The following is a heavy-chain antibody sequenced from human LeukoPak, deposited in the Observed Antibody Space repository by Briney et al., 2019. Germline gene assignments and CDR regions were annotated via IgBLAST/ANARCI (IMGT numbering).Heavy chain of an antibody. CDR3: ARDCGGGCYPTHYYFDY. CDR2: INPNSGGT. CDR1: GYTFTDYY. J-gene: IGHJ4*02. V-gene: IGHV1-2*02. D-gene: IGHD2-21*02. Sequence: ASVKVSCKASGYTFTDYYMHWVRQAPGKGLEWMGWINPNSGGTNYAQKFQGRVTLTRDTSLTTAYMDLNSLTSDDTAVYYCARDCGGGCYPTHYYFDYWGQGTLVAVSS.